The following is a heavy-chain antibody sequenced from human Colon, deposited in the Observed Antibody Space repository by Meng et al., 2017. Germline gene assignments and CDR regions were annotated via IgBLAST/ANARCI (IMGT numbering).Heavy chain of an antibody. CDR2: TSHSGST. CDR3: ASSDYYRSDY. D-gene: IGHD3-22*01. J-gene: IGHJ4*02. Sequence: QVRLQGLGPGLVKPSETLSLTCAVSGGSISRSDWWSWVRQPPGKGLEWIGETSHSGSTNYSPSLKSRVTISLDKSKNQLSLKLNSVTAADTAVYYCASSDYYRSDYWGQGTLVTVSS. CDR1: GGSISRSDW. V-gene: IGHV4-4*02.